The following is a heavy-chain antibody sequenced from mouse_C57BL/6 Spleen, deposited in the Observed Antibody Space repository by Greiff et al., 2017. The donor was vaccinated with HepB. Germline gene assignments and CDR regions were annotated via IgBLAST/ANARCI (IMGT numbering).Heavy chain of an antibody. CDR1: GYTFTSYW. J-gene: IGHJ4*01. CDR2: IDPSDSYT. CDR3: ARAPYAMDY. Sequence: VQLQQSGAELVMPGASVKLSCKASGYTFTSYWMHWVKQRPGQGLEWIGEIDPSDSYTNYNQKFKGKSTLTVDKSSSTAYMQLSSLTSEDSAVYYCARAPYAMDYWGQETSVTVSS. V-gene: IGHV1-69*01.